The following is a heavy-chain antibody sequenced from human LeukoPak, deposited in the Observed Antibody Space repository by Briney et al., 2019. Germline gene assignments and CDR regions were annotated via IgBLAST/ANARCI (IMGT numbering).Heavy chain of an antibody. CDR3: AKDADSTSWHLYDY. D-gene: IGHD6-13*01. CDR1: GFTFSSYA. Sequence: GGSLRLSCAASGFTFSSYAMSWVRQAPGKGLEWVSAMSGSGGSTSYADSVKGRFTISRDNSKNTLYLQMNSLRAEDTAVYYCAKDADSTSWHLYDYWGQGTLVTVSS. J-gene: IGHJ4*02. CDR2: MSGSGGST. V-gene: IGHV3-23*01.